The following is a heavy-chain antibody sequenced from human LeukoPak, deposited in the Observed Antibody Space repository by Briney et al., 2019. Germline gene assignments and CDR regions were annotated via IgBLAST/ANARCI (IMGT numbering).Heavy chain of an antibody. CDR1: AGAISSYY. D-gene: IGHD5/OR15-5a*01. V-gene: IGHV4-4*07. CDR3: AGEVYGSLDY. J-gene: IGHJ4*02. Sequence: SETLSFTCTVSAGAISSYYWSWLRQPAGKGLEWLGRIYTSGSTNYNPSLKSRVTMSVDTSKNQFSLKLSSVTAADTAVYYCAGEVYGSLDYWGQGTLVTVSS. CDR2: IYTSGST.